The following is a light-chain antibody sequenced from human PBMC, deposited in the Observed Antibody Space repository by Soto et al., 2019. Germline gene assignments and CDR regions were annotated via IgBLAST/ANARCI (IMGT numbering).Light chain of an antibody. CDR1: QDINNF. CDR2: DAT. V-gene: IGKV1-33*01. Sequence: DIQMTQSPSSLSASVGDRVTITCQASQDINNFLNWYQQKQGKAPEVLIYDATNLERGVPSRFSGSGSGTXXXXXXXXXQPEDKAIYYCQQYGSLRATFGQGTKLEIK. J-gene: IGKJ2*01. CDR3: QQYGSLRAT.